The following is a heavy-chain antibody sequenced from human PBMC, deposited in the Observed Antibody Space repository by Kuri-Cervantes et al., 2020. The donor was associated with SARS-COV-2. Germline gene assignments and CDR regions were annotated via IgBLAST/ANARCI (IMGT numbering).Heavy chain of an antibody. D-gene: IGHD2-21*01. Sequence: SETLSLTCTVSGGSISSSSYYWGWIRQPPGKGLEWIGYIYYSGSTNYNPSLKSRVTISVDTSKNQFSLKLSSVTAADTAVYYCARDQYVFGAFDIWGQGTMVTVSS. V-gene: IGHV4-61*01. CDR3: ARDQYVFGAFDI. J-gene: IGHJ3*02. CDR2: IYYSGST. CDR1: GGSISSSSYY.